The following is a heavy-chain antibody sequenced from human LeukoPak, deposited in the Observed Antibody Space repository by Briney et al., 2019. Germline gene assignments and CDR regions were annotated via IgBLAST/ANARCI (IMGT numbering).Heavy chain of an antibody. D-gene: IGHD3-9*01. J-gene: IGHJ6*03. CDR1: GGSFSGYY. CDR2: IYTSGST. V-gene: IGHV4-4*07. Sequence: PSETLSLTCAVYGGSFSGYYWSWIRQPPGKGLEWIGRIYTSGSTNYNPSLKSRVTISVDKSKNQFSLKLSSVTAADTAVYYCARDYDILTGYYYMDVWGKGTTVTVSS. CDR3: ARDYDILTGYYYMDV.